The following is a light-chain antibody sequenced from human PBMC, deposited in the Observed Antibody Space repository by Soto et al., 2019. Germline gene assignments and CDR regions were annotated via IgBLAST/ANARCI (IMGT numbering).Light chain of an antibody. CDR1: QGIRNF. CDR2: AAS. Sequence: DIQMTQSQTSLSASVGDRVTITCRASQGIRNFVAWYQQKPGKAPKLLIYAASTLQSGVPSRFSGTGSGTDFTLTINRLQPEDVATYSCQKYSSVPVFGPGTKVEIK. V-gene: IGKV1-27*01. J-gene: IGKJ3*01. CDR3: QKYSSVPV.